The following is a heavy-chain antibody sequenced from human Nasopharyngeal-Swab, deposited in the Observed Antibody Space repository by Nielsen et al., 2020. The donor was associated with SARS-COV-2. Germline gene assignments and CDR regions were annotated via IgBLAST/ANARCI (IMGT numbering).Heavy chain of an antibody. V-gene: IGHV3-43*01. CDR2: ISWDGGST. Sequence: GESLKISCAASGFTFDDYTMHWVRQAPGKGLEWVSLISWDGGSTYYADSVKGRFTISRDNSNNTLYLQMDSLRAEDTAVYYCAKDVFSGSYNYFDCWGQGTLVTVSS. J-gene: IGHJ4*02. CDR3: AKDVFSGSYNYFDC. CDR1: GFTFDDYT. D-gene: IGHD3-10*01.